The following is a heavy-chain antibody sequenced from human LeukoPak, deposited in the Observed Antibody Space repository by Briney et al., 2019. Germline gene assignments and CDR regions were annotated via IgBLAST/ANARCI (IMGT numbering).Heavy chain of an antibody. CDR3: ARDSGGSCQRDVCDWFDP. J-gene: IGHJ5*02. CDR1: GYTFTGYY. D-gene: IGHD2-15*01. V-gene: IGHV1-2*02. Sequence: ASVKVSCKASGYTFTGYYMHWVRQAPGQGLEWMGWINPNSGDTNYAQKFQGRVTMTRDTSISTAYMELSRLRSDDTAVYYCARDSGGSCQRDVCDWFDPWGQGTLVTVSS. CDR2: INPNSGDT.